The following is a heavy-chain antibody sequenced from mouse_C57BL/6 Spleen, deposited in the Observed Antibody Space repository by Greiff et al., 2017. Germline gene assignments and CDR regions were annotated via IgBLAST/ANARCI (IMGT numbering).Heavy chain of an antibody. J-gene: IGHJ2*01. CDR2: IYPGSGNT. CDR3: ASSSLPYFDY. D-gene: IGHD1-1*01. V-gene: IGHV1-66*01. CDR1: GYSFTSYY. Sequence: VQLQQSGPELVKPGASVKISCKASGYSFTSYYIHWVKQRPGQGLEWIGWIYPGSGNTKYNEKFKGKATLTADTSSSTAYMQLSSLTSEDSAVYYCASSSLPYFDYWGQGTTLTVSS.